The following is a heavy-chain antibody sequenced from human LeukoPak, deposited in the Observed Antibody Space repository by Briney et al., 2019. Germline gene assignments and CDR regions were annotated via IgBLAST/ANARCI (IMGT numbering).Heavy chain of an antibody. Sequence: GGSLRLSCAASEFTFSNHGMNWVRQASGKGLEWVSGISPRGDITYYADSVKGRFTISRDNSKNMLYLELISLTAEDTAVYYCAKDDAWLQFGEWSQGTLVTVSS. J-gene: IGHJ4*02. CDR2: ISPRGDIT. CDR1: EFTFSNHG. D-gene: IGHD3-10*01. V-gene: IGHV3-23*01. CDR3: AKDDAWLQFGE.